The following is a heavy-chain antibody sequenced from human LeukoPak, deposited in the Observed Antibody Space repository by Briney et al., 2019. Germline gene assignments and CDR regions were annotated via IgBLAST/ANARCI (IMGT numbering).Heavy chain of an antibody. D-gene: IGHD3-16*01. CDR3: ARARGAYLGY. CDR2: ISYDGDKK. V-gene: IGHV3-30-3*01. J-gene: IGHJ4*02. Sequence: PGGSLRLSCAGSGFTFRHYAMHWVRQAPGKGLEWVAAISYDGDKKFYVDSVKGRFPISRGNAQSTVFLQMNNLTADDTALYYCARARGAYLGYWGQGTLVTVSS. CDR1: GFTFRHYA.